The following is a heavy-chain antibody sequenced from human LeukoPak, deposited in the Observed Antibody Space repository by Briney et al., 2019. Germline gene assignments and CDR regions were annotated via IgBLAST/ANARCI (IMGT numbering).Heavy chain of an antibody. V-gene: IGHV3-21*01. CDR3: AKDLFYGDYAGPDY. CDR1: GFTFSSYE. CDR2: ISSSSSHI. J-gene: IGHJ4*02. Sequence: PGGSLRLSCTASGFTFSSYEMNWVRQAPGKGLEWVSSISSSSSHIYYADSVKGRFTISRDNAKNSLYLQMNSLRAEDTAVYYCAKDLFYGDYAGPDYWGQGTLVTVSS. D-gene: IGHD4-17*01.